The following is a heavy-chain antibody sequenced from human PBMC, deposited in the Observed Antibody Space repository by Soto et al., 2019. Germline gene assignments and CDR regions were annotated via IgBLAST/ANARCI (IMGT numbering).Heavy chain of an antibody. V-gene: IGHV3-33*01. J-gene: IGHJ3*02. CDR3: ARVSVGGAPRREDAFDI. Sequence: PGGSLRLSCAASGFTFSSYGMHWVRQAPGKGLEWVAVIWYDGSNKYYADSVKGRFTISRDNSKNTLYLQMNSLRAEDTAVYYCARVSVGGAPRREDAFDIWGQGTMVTVSS. D-gene: IGHD1-26*01. CDR2: IWYDGSNK. CDR1: GFTFSSYG.